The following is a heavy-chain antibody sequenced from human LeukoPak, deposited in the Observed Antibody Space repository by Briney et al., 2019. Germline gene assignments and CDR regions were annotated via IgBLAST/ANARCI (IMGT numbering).Heavy chain of an antibody. V-gene: IGHV4-61*02. Sequence: SETLSLTCTDSGGSISSGSLYWSWIRQPAGKGLEWIGRIYTSGRTDYNPPLKSRVTISVDTSKNQFSLKLSSVTAADTAVYYCASISIVATILSGSWNYWGQGTLVTVSS. D-gene: IGHD5-12*01. CDR2: IYTSGRT. J-gene: IGHJ4*02. CDR3: ASISIVATILSGSWNY. CDR1: GGSISSGSLY.